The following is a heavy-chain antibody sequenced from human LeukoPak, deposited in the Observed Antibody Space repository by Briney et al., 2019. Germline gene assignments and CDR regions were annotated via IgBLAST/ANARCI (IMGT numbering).Heavy chain of an antibody. CDR3: ARVRVSRALFSSSSHRPQYYFDY. V-gene: IGHV3-7*01. CDR2: IKQVVHQK. Sequence: GRCLSLSCVVSGFTFSSYWMRWVRQAPRKVLEWEANIKQVVHQKYYADSVKGRFTSSRDNAKNSLYLQMNSLRAEDTAVYYCARVRVSRALFSSSSHRPQYYFDYWGQGTLVTVSS. D-gene: IGHD6-6*01. J-gene: IGHJ4*02. CDR1: GFTFSSYW.